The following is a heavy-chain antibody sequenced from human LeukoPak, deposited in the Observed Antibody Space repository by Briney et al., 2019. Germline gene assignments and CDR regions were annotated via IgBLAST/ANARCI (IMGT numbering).Heavy chain of an antibody. CDR3: ARHSYYYDSSGYNY. CDR1: GYSFTSYW. D-gene: IGHD3-22*01. CDR2: IYPGDSDT. V-gene: IGHV5-51*01. Sequence: GESLQISCKGSGYSFTSYWIGWVRQLPGKGLEWMGIIYPGDSDTRYSPSFQGQVTISADKSISTAYLQWSSLKASDTAMYDCARHSYYYDSSGYNYWGQGTLVTVSS. J-gene: IGHJ4*02.